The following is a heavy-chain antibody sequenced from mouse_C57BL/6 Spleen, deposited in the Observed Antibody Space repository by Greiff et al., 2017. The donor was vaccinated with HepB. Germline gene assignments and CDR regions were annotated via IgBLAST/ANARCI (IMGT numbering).Heavy chain of an antibody. V-gene: IGHV1-26*01. CDR1: GYTFTDYY. CDR3: ARRSGYPYYYAMDY. Sequence: VQLQQSGPELVKPGASVKISCKASGYTFTDYYMNWVKQSHGKSLEWIGDINPNNGGTSYNQKFKGKATLTVDKSSSTAYMELRSLTSEDSAVYYCARRSGYPYYYAMDYWGQGTSVTVSS. J-gene: IGHJ4*01. CDR2: INPNNGGT. D-gene: IGHD3-2*02.